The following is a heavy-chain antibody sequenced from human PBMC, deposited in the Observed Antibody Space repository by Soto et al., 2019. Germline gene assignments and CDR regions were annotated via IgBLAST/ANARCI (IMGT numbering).Heavy chain of an antibody. CDR3: AREVLRYCTSTSCGRYVMDV. J-gene: IGHJ6*02. CDR1: GGTFISYG. D-gene: IGHD2-2*01. CDR2: IIPKFGTA. Sequence: GASVKVSCKASGGTFISYGINWVRQAPGQGLEWMGGIIPKFGTAKYTQKFQGRITITGDESTATAYMELKNLRSEDTAVYYCAREVLRYCTSTSCGRYVMDVWGRGTTVTVSS. V-gene: IGHV1-69*13.